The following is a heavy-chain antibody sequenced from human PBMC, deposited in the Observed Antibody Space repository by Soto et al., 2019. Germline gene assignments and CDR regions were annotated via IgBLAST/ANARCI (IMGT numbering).Heavy chain of an antibody. Sequence: GRSLRLSCAPSGFTFSSHAMHWVRQAPGKGLGWVGAISYDGSNTYYADSVKGRFTISRDNSKNTLYLQMNSLRTEDTAVYYCARVYESSGYYYYYYGMDVWGQGTTVTVSS. CDR3: ARVYESSGYYYYYYGMDV. D-gene: IGHD3-22*01. CDR1: GFTFSSHA. CDR2: ISYDGSNT. V-gene: IGHV3-30-3*01. J-gene: IGHJ6*02.